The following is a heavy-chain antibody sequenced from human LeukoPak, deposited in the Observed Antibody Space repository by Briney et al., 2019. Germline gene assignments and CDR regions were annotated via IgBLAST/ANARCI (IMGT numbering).Heavy chain of an antibody. J-gene: IGHJ3*02. V-gene: IGHV4-38-2*01. CDR1: GYSISSGYY. Sequence: SETLSLTCAVSGYSISSGYYWGWIRQPPGKGLEWIGSIYHSGSIYYNPSLKSRVTISVDTSKNQFSLKLSSVTAADTAVYYCARPTYYYERGAFDIWGQGTMVTVSS. CDR3: ARPTYYYERGAFDI. CDR2: IYHSGSI. D-gene: IGHD3-22*01.